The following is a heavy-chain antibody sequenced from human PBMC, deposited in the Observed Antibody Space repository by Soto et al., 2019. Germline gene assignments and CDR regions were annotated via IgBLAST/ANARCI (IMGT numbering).Heavy chain of an antibody. CDR1: EFTFSNYW. CDR2: INSDGSST. D-gene: IGHD3-22*01. V-gene: IGHV3-74*01. CDR3: ARGLYYYDSSGYWGY. J-gene: IGHJ4*02. Sequence: GGSLRLSCAASEFTFSNYWMYWVRQAPGKGLVWVSRINSDGSSTSYADSVKGRFTISRDNAKNTLYLQMNSLRAEDTAVYYCARGLYYYDSSGYWGYWGQGTLVTVSS.